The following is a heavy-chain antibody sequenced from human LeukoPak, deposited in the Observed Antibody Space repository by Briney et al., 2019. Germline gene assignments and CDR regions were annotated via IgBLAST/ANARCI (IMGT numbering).Heavy chain of an antibody. CDR3: VIHGWDYDPGTYYTFDP. V-gene: IGHV4-39*01. Sequence: SETLSLTCTVSGGSISSSNYYWGWIRQPPGKGLECIGSISHSGSTYYNPSLKSRVTISVDTSKNHFSLRMSPLTAPDQAIHTCVIHGWDYDPGTYYTFDPWGQGTLVTVSS. CDR2: ISHSGST. D-gene: IGHD3-10*01. CDR1: GGSISSSNYY. J-gene: IGHJ5*02.